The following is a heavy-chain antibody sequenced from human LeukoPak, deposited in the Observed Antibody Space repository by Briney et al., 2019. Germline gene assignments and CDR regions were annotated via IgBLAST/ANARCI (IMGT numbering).Heavy chain of an antibody. V-gene: IGHV4-59*08. CDR3: ARHDQQQLLIWFDP. J-gene: IGHJ5*02. Sequence: SETLSHTCTVSGGSISNYYWSWIRQPPGKGLEWIGCMIHSGSTNYNPSLKSRVTMSVDTSKNQFSLNLSSVTAADTAVYYCARHDQQQLLIWFDPWGQGTLVTVSS. D-gene: IGHD6-13*01. CDR2: MIHSGST. CDR1: GGSISNYY.